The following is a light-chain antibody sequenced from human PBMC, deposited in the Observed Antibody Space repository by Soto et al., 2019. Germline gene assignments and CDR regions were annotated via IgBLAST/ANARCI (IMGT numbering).Light chain of an antibody. CDR2: DAS. CDR1: QTSSSW. CDR3: QQYSTYSWT. J-gene: IGKJ5*01. V-gene: IGKV1-5*01. Sequence: IQMTQSPATLSASLGDRATITCRASQTSSSWLAWYQVKPGKAPKLLMYDASSLASGVPARFSGSGSGTEFTLTISSLEPEDFAIYYCQQYSTYSWTFGQGTQLEIK.